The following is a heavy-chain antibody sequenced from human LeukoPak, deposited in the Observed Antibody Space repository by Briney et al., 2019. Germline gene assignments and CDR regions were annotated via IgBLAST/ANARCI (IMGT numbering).Heavy chain of an antibody. J-gene: IGHJ4*02. CDR2: INPSGGST. V-gene: IGHV1-46*01. CDR1: GYTFTNYD. D-gene: IGHD6-19*01. Sequence: ASVKVSCKASGYTFTNYDINWVRQAPGQGLEWMGIINPSGGSTSYAQKFQGRVTMTRDTSTSTVYMELSSLRSEDTAVYYCARDGSGGPPEGLVPFYYFDYWGQGTLVTVSS. CDR3: ARDGSGGPPEGLVPFYYFDY.